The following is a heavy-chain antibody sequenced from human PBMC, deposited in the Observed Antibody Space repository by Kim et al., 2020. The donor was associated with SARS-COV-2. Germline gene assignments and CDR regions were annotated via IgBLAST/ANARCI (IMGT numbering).Heavy chain of an antibody. CDR1: GFTFSSYA. CDR2: ISYDGSNK. CDR3: ASEVLWFGPNFDY. D-gene: IGHD3-10*01. Sequence: GGSLRLSCAASGFTFSSYAMHWVRQAPGKGLEWVAVISYDGSNKYYADSVKGRFTISRDNSKNTLYLQMNSLRAEDTAVYYCASEVLWFGPNFDYWGQGTLVTVSS. V-gene: IGHV3-30-3*01. J-gene: IGHJ4*02.